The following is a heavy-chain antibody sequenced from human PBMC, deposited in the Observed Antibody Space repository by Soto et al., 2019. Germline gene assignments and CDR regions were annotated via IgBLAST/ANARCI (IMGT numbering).Heavy chain of an antibody. CDR3: AKAGGDY. Sequence: PRASLRLSCSASVFILSRYAMSWVRQAPGKGLEWISGFSGSGGAIFYADSVKGRFTISRDNSRNTFYLQMNSLRAEDTAVYYCAKAGGDYWGQGSLVTVSS. J-gene: IGHJ4*02. CDR1: VFILSRYA. CDR2: FSGSGGAI. V-gene: IGHV3-23*01. D-gene: IGHD3-10*01.